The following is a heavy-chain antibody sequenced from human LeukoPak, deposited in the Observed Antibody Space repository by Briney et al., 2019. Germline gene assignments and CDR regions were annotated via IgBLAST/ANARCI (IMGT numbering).Heavy chain of an antibody. Sequence: ASVTVSCKVSGYTLNELSMHWVRQAPGQGLEWMGGINPNSGGTNYAKKFQCRVTMTRDTSISTAYMELSRLRTDDTAVYYCARDSSRDPHFDYWGQGTLVTVSS. CDR3: ARDSSRDPHFDY. CDR1: GYTLNELS. CDR2: INPNSGGT. D-gene: IGHD6-6*01. J-gene: IGHJ4*02. V-gene: IGHV1-2*02.